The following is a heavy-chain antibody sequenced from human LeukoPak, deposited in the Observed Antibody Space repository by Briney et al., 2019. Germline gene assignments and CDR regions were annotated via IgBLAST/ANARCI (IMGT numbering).Heavy chain of an antibody. CDR1: GFTFTNYA. CDR3: AKAYHYGAGSSFDY. Sequence: GGSLRLSCAASGFTFTNYAMSWVRQAPGKGLEWVSAISARGDNTYYTDSVKGRFSISRDNSQNTQYLQMNSLRAEDTAIYYCAKAYHYGAGSSFDYWGQGILVTVSS. D-gene: IGHD3-10*01. CDR2: ISARGDNT. V-gene: IGHV3-23*01. J-gene: IGHJ4*02.